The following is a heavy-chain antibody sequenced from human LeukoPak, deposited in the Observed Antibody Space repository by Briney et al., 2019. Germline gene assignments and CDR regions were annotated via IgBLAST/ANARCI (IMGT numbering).Heavy chain of an antibody. CDR1: GFSFSDSY. Sequence: GGSLRLSCAASGFSFSDSYMSWIRQAPGKGLDWLACIGPGGFPIYFADSVKGRFTISRDNAKNSLYLQMNSLRGDDTAVYYCARGHYGLTVWGQGTTVTVSS. CDR2: IGPGGFPI. J-gene: IGHJ6*02. V-gene: IGHV3-11*01. CDR3: ARGHYGLTV.